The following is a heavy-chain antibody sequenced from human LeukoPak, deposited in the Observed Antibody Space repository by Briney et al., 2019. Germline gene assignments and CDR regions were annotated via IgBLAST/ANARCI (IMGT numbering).Heavy chain of an antibody. CDR1: GFTFSSYA. V-gene: IGHV3-23*01. Sequence: AGGSPRLSCAASGFTFSSYAMSWVRQAPGRGLEWVSAISGSGGSTYYADSVKGRFTISRDNSKNTLYLQMNSLRVEDTAVYYCAKKVYYDSSGYIDYWGQGTLVTVSS. CDR3: AKKVYYDSSGYIDY. J-gene: IGHJ4*02. D-gene: IGHD3-22*01. CDR2: ISGSGGST.